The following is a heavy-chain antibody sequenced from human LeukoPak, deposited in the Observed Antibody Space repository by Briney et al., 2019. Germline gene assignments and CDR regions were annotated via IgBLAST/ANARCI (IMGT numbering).Heavy chain of an antibody. CDR1: GYTFTSYA. CDR3: ARDPREMATNDLHY. CDR2: INPKSGDT. D-gene: IGHD5-24*01. J-gene: IGHJ4*02. Sequence: ASVKVSCKASGYTFTSYAMHWVRQAPGQRLEWMGWINPKSGDTDYAQKFQGRVTMTRDTSISTAYMELSRLRSDDTAVHYCARDPREMATNDLHYWGQGALVTVSS. V-gene: IGHV1-2*02.